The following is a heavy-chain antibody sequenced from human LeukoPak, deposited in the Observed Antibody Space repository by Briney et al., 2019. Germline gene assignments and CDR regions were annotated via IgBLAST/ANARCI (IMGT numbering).Heavy chain of an antibody. J-gene: IGHJ4*02. V-gene: IGHV4-59*08. CDR1: GGSISSYY. D-gene: IGHD6-13*01. CDR2: IYYSGST. CDR3: ARGPGSSSSFDY. Sequence: SETLSLTCTVSGGSISSYYWSWIRQPPGKGLEWIGYIYYSGSTSYNPSLKSRVTISVDTSKNHFSLKLSSVTAADTAVYYCARGPGSSSSFDYWGQGTLVTVSS.